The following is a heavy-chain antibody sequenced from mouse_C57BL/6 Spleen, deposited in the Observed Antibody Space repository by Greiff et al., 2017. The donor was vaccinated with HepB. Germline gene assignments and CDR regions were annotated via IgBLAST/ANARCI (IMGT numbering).Heavy chain of an antibody. D-gene: IGHD1-1*01. CDR1: GYTFTSYW. J-gene: IGHJ2*01. CDR3: ARGGYYGSISDY. Sequence: QVQLQQSGAELVKPGASVKLSCKASGYTFTSYWMHWVKQRPGQGLEWIGMIHPNSGSTNYNEKFKSKATLTVDKSSSTAYMQLSSLTSEDSAVYYCARGGYYGSISDYGGQGTTLTVSS. CDR2: IHPNSGST. V-gene: IGHV1-64*01.